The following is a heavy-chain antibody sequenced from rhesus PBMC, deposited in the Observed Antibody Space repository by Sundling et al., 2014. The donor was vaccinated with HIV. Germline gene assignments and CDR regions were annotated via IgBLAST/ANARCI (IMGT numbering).Heavy chain of an antibody. D-gene: IGHD1-44*01. Sequence: QVQLQESGPGVVKPSEALSLTCAVSGGSLRSNYWSWIRQSPGKGLEWIGRISGSGGSTDYNPSLKSRVTISTDTSKNQFSLKLSSVTAADTAVYYCARHQGRAPFDSWGQGVLVTVSS. CDR2: ISGSGGST. CDR3: ARHQGRAPFDS. J-gene: IGHJ4*01. CDR1: GGSLRSNY. V-gene: IGHV4-173*01.